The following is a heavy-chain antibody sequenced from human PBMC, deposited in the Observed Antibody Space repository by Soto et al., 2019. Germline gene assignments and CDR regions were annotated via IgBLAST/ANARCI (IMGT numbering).Heavy chain of an antibody. Sequence: SQTLSLTCAISGDTVSSNSAAWNWIRQSPSRGLEWLGRTYYRSKWYNDYAVSVKGRITINPDTSKNQFSLQLNSVTPEDTAVYYCARVDGWSYYYYYGMDVWGQGTTVTVSS. D-gene: IGHD2-8*01. CDR3: ARVDGWSYYYYYGMDV. CDR2: TYYRSKWYN. V-gene: IGHV6-1*01. J-gene: IGHJ6*02. CDR1: GDTVSSNSAA.